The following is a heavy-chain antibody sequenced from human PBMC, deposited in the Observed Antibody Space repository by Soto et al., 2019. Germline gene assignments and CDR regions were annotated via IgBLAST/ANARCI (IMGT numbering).Heavy chain of an antibody. D-gene: IGHD2-2*01. V-gene: IGHV1-3*01. Sequence: ASVKVSCKASGYTFTSYAMHWVRQAPGQRLEWMGWINAGNGNTKYSQKFQGRVTITRDTSASTAYMELSSLRSEDTAVYYCARDLERYCSSTSCYSFFDYWGQGTLVTVSS. CDR2: INAGNGNT. CDR1: GYTFTSYA. CDR3: ARDLERYCSSTSCYSFFDY. J-gene: IGHJ4*02.